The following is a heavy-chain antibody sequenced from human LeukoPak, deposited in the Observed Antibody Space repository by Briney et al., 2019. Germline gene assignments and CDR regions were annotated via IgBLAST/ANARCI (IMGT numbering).Heavy chain of an antibody. CDR2: IYHSGST. J-gene: IGHJ6*03. CDR1: GYSISSGYY. CDR3: ARLEILLYYMDV. Sequence: PSETLSLTCTVSGYSISSGYYWGWIRQPPGKGLEWIGSIYHSGSTYYNPSLKSRVTISVDTSKNQFSLKLSSVTAADTAVYYCARLEILLYYMDVWGKGTTVTVSS. V-gene: IGHV4-38-2*02.